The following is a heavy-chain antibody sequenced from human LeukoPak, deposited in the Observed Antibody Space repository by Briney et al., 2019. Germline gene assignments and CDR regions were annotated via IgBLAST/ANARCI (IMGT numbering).Heavy chain of an antibody. V-gene: IGHV1-46*01. CDR3: ARDPLGCSGGSCLGFDY. Sequence: ASVTVSCKASGYTFTSYYMHWVRQAPGQGLEWMGIINPSGGSTSYAQKFQGRVTMTRDMSTSTVYMELSSLRSEDTAVCYCARDPLGCSGGSCLGFDYWGQGTLVTVSS. CDR1: GYTFTSYY. J-gene: IGHJ4*02. CDR2: INPSGGST. D-gene: IGHD2-15*01.